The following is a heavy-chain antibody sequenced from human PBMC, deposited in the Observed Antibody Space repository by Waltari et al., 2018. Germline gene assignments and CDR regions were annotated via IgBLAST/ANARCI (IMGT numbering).Heavy chain of an antibody. V-gene: IGHV4-34*01. CDR2: INHSGST. CDR1: GGSFSGYY. CDR3: ARRRPGWCPSTSCQYVVAFDI. Sequence: QVQLQQWGAGLLKPSETLSLTCAVYGGSFSGYYWSWIRQPPGKGLGWIGEINHSGSTNARPSLKSRVTISVDTSKNQFSLKLSSVTAADTAVYYCARRRPGWCPSTSCQYVVAFDIWGQGTMVTVSS. D-gene: IGHD2-2*01. J-gene: IGHJ3*02.